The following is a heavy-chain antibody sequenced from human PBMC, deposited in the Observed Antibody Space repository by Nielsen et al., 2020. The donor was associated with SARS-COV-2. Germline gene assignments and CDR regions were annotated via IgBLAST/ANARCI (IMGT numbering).Heavy chain of an antibody. CDR3: ARGKQILRYFDWLSYWFDP. Sequence: WIRQPPGKGLERIGSIYYSGSTYYNPSLKSRVTISVDTSKNQFSLKLSSVTAADTAVYYCARGKQILRYFDWLSYWFDPWGQGTLVTVSS. J-gene: IGHJ5*02. D-gene: IGHD3-9*01. V-gene: IGHV4-39*07. CDR2: IYYSGST.